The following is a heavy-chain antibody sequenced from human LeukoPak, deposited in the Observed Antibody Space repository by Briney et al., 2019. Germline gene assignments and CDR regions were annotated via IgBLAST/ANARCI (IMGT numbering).Heavy chain of an antibody. CDR3: AISETGIAARGRGPYYYYYMDV. CDR1: GGTFSSYA. CDR2: IIPIFGTA. V-gene: IGHV1-69*13. J-gene: IGHJ6*03. D-gene: IGHD6-6*01. Sequence: GASVKVSCKASGGTFSSYAISWVRQAPGQGLEWMGGIIPIFGTANYAQKFQGRVTITADESTSTAYMELSSLRSEDTAVYYCAISETGIAARGRGPYYYYYMDVWGKGTTVTVSS.